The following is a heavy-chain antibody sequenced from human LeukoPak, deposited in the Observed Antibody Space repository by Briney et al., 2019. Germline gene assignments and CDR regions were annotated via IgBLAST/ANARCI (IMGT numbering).Heavy chain of an antibody. J-gene: IGHJ4*02. CDR2: ISGGGEAT. CDR3: ARDYADYVGYFFFDY. Sequence: GGSLRLSCAASGFTFSSYSMNCVRQAPGKGLEWVSSISGGGEATYYADSAKGRFTISRDNSQNTLYLQMNSLRAEDTAVYYCARDYADYVGYFFFDYWGQGTLVTVSS. V-gene: IGHV3-23*01. CDR1: GFTFSSYS. D-gene: IGHD4-17*01.